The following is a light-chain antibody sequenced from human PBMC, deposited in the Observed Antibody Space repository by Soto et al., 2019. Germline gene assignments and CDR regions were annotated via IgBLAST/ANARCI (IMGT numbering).Light chain of an antibody. CDR1: QSVSDN. Sequence: EIVMTQSPATLSVSPGKRATLSCRASQSVSDNLAWYQQKPGQAPRLLIYGASTRATGIPARFSGSGSGTEFTLTISSLQSEDFAVYYCQQSNNWPYTFGQGTKLDIK. J-gene: IGKJ2*01. CDR2: GAS. CDR3: QQSNNWPYT. V-gene: IGKV3-15*01.